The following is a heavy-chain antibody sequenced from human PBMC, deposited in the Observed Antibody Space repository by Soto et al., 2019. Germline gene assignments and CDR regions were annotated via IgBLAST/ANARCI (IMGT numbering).Heavy chain of an antibody. Sequence: SETLSLTCTVSGGSISSYYWSWIRQPPGKGLEWIGYIYYSGSTNYNPSLKSRVTISVDTSKNQFSLKLSSVTAADTAVYYCAKLAAAGTEDWFDPWGQGTLVTVSS. CDR1: GGSISSYY. V-gene: IGHV4-59*01. CDR2: IYYSGST. D-gene: IGHD6-13*01. J-gene: IGHJ5*02. CDR3: AKLAAAGTEDWFDP.